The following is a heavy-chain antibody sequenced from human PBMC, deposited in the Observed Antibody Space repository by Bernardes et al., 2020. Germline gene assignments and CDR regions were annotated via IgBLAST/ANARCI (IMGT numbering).Heavy chain of an antibody. D-gene: IGHD3-3*01. V-gene: IGHV3-9*01. CDR1: GFTFDDYA. CDR3: AKDRVSGYPYRYGMDV. Sequence: GGSLRLSCAASGFTFDDYAMHWVRQAPGKGLEWVSGISWNSGSIGYADSVKGRFTISRDNAKNSLYLQMNSLRAEDTALYYCAKDRVSGYPYRYGMDVWGKGTTVTVSS. J-gene: IGHJ6*04. CDR2: ISWNSGSI.